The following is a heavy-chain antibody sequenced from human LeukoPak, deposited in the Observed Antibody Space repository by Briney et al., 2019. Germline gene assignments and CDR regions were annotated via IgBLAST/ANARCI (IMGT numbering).Heavy chain of an antibody. CDR2: IKSDGVTI. V-gene: IGHV3-74*01. Sequence: GGSLRLSCAASGLTFSNYMMHWVRQAPGKGLVWVSRIKSDGVTITYADSVKGRFTISRDNAKNTLYLQMNSLRAEDTAVYYCLRDLNWSLDQWGQGTLVTVSS. J-gene: IGHJ4*02. D-gene: IGHD1-20*01. CDR3: LRDLNWSLDQ. CDR1: GLTFSNYM.